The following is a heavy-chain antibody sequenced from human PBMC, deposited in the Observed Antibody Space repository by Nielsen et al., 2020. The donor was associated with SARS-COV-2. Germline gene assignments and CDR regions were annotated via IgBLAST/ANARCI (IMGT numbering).Heavy chain of an antibody. CDR3: ARGYCSSTSCQYGGELSFDY. Sequence: WLRQPPGKGLEWIGEIYHSGSTNYNPSLKSRVTISVDKSKNQFSLKLSSVTAADTVVYYCARGYCSSTSCQYGGELSFDYWGQGTLVTVSS. CDR2: IYHSGST. J-gene: IGHJ4*02. D-gene: IGHD2-2*01. V-gene: IGHV4-4*02.